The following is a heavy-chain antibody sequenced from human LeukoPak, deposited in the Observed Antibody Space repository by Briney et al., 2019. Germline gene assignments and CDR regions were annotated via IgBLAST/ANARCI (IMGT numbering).Heavy chain of an antibody. CDR3: AREEVATRFDY. D-gene: IGHD5-12*01. V-gene: IGHV3-74*01. CDR2: INSDGSST. Sequence: GGSLRLSCAASGFTFSSYWMHWVRQVPGKGLVWVSRINSDGSSTSYADSVKGRFTISRDNAKNMLYLQMNSLRAEDTAVYYCAREEVATRFDYWGQGTLVTVSS. J-gene: IGHJ4*02. CDR1: GFTFSSYW.